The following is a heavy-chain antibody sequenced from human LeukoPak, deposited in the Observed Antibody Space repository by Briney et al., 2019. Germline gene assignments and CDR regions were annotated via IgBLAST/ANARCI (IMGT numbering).Heavy chain of an antibody. CDR1: GYSISSGYY. J-gene: IGHJ4*02. V-gene: IGHV4-38-2*02. Sequence: SETLSLTCTVSGYSISSGYYWGWIRPPPGKGLEWIGSIYHSGSTYYNPSLKSRVTISVDTSKNQFSLKLSSVTAADTPVYYCARSYSYYYDSSGYYYGGVYFDYWGQGTLVTVSS. CDR3: ARSYSYYYDSSGYYYGGVYFDY. CDR2: IYHSGST. D-gene: IGHD3-22*01.